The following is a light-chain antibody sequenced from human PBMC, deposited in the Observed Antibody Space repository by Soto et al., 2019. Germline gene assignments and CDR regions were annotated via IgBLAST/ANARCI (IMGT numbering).Light chain of an antibody. CDR3: QQYNNWPYT. V-gene: IGKV3-15*01. CDR2: GAS. CDR1: QSVSSN. J-gene: IGKJ2*01. Sequence: EIVMTQSPATLSVSPGERATLSCRASQSVSSNLAWYQQKPGQAPRLLIYGASTRATGIPARFSGSGSGTEFTLTTSSRKSEDFAVYYCQQYNNWPYTFGQGTKLEIK.